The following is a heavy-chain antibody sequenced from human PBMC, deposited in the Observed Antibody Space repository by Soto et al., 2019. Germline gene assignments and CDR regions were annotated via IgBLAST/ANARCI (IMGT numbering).Heavy chain of an antibody. J-gene: IGHJ4*02. CDR3: ARGLTYCSATSCYAVDF. D-gene: IGHD2-2*01. V-gene: IGHV1-8*01. CDR1: GYTFSSYD. CDR2: MNPNSGNT. Sequence: QVQLVQSGAEVKKPGASVKVSCTSSGYTFSSYDINWVRQATGQGLEWMGWMNPNSGNTGYAQKFQGRVTMTRNTSITTAYMELGSLSSEDTAVYYCARGLTYCSATSCYAVDFWGQGTPVTVSS.